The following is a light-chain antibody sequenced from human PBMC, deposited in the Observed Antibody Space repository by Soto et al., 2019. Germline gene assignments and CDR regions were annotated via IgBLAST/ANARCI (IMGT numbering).Light chain of an antibody. Sequence: DTQMTQSPSTLSASVGDRVTITCRASQSISSWLAWYQQKPGKAPKLLIYDASSLESGVPSRFSGSGSGTEFTLTISSLQPDDFATYYCQQYNSWWTFGQGTKVDNK. CDR2: DAS. J-gene: IGKJ1*01. V-gene: IGKV1-5*01. CDR1: QSISSW. CDR3: QQYNSWWT.